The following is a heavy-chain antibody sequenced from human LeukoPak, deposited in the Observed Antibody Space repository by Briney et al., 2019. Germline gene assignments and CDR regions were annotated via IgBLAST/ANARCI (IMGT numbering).Heavy chain of an antibody. V-gene: IGHV4-34*01. CDR3: ARDLYYDILTGYRLGVYYYYMDV. J-gene: IGHJ6*03. Sequence: SETLSLTCAVYGGSFTIYSWTWIRQPPGKSLEWVGEISPSGNTQYNPSLKSRVTISLDASKSQFYLKLNSVTAADTAVYYCARDLYYDILTGYRLGVYYYYMDVWGKGTTVTISS. CDR2: ISPSGNT. CDR1: GGSFTIYS. D-gene: IGHD3-9*01.